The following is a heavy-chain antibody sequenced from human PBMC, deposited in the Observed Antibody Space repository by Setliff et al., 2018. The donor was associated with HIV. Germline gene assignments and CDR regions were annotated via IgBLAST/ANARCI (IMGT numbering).Heavy chain of an antibody. CDR2: IQSKTDGGAT. D-gene: IGHD3-22*01. CDR1: GFTFSNAW. V-gene: IGHV3-15*01. CDR3: NTDSKYDSSGYHYY. Sequence: GGSLRLSCAASGFTFSNAWMSWVRQAPGKGLEWVGRIQSKTDGGATDYAAPVKGRFTISRDDSQNTLFLQMNSLILEDTAVYYCNTDSKYDSSGYHYYWGQGTLVTVSS. J-gene: IGHJ4*02.